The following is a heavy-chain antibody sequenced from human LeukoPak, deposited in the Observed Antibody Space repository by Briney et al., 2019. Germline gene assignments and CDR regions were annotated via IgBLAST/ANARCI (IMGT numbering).Heavy chain of an antibody. D-gene: IGHD1-20*01. CDR3: ATSLGYNYDYAMDV. J-gene: IGHJ6*02. CDR2: ISYDGSNK. V-gene: IGHV3-30*03. CDR1: GFTFSSYG. Sequence: PGGSLGLSCAASGFTFSSYGMHWVRQAPGKGLEWVAVISYDGSNKYYADSVKGRFTISRDNSKNTLYLQMNSLRAEDTAVFYCATSLGYNYDYAMDVWGQGTTVTVSS.